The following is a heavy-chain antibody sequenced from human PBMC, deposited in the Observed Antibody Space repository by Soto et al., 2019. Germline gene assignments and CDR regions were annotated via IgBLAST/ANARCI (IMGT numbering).Heavy chain of an antibody. V-gene: IGHV1-18*01. CDR2: ISAYNGNT. CDR3: ARGGTPIAY. CDR1: GYTFTNFG. J-gene: IGHJ4*02. D-gene: IGHD3-16*01. Sequence: QVQLVQSGAEVKKPGASVKVSCKASGYTFTNFGISWVRQAPGQGLEWMGWISAYNGNTHYAHRFQGRVTMTTDTSTSTADMALGSLRPGDTGVHNCARGGTPIAYWGQGPLVTAS.